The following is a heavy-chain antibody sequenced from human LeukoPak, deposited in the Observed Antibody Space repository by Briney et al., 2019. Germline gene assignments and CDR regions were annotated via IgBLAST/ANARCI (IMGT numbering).Heavy chain of an antibody. J-gene: IGHJ6*03. CDR2: ISWNSGSI. CDR1: GFTFDDYA. Sequence: GGSLRLSCAASGFTFDDYAMHWVRQAPGKGLEWVSGISWNSGSIGYADSVKGRFTISRDNAKNSLYLQMNSLRSEDTAVYYCARGYARGVLYYYYMDVWGKGTTVTISS. V-gene: IGHV3-9*01. CDR3: ARGYARGVLYYYYMDV. D-gene: IGHD3-10*01.